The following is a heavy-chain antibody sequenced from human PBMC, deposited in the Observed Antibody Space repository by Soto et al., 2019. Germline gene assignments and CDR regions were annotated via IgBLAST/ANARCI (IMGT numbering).Heavy chain of an antibody. CDR2: IYYSGST. V-gene: IGHV4-59*01. Sequence: SETLSLTCTVSGGSISIYYWSLSRQPPGKGLEWIGYIYYSGSTNYNPSLKSRVTISVDTSKNQFSLKLSSVTAADTAVYYCARDQAVGATMGSWFDPWGQGTLVTVSS. D-gene: IGHD1-26*01. CDR1: GGSISIYY. J-gene: IGHJ5*02. CDR3: ARDQAVGATMGSWFDP.